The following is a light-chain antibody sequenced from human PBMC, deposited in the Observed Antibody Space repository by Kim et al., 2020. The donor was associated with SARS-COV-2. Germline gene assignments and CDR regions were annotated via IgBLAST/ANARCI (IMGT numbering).Light chain of an antibody. CDR1: QSIGGW. Sequence: IQLTQSPSTLSASVGDRVTITCRASQSIGGWLAWYQQKPGKAPKLLIYDASSVESGVPSRFSGSGSGTEFTLTISSLQPDDSATYYCQHHNTYPITFGQGTRLEIK. CDR2: DAS. CDR3: QHHNTYPIT. V-gene: IGKV1-5*01. J-gene: IGKJ5*01.